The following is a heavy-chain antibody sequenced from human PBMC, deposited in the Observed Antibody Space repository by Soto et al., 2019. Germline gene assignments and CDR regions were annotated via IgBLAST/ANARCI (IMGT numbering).Heavy chain of an antibody. V-gene: IGHV3-21*01. CDR2: ISSSSSYI. J-gene: IGHJ4*02. CDR1: GFTFSSYS. D-gene: IGHD5-18*01. CDR3: ARVVDSYGFLVDAFDY. Sequence: VGSLRLSCAASGFTFSSYSMNWVRQAPGKGLEWVSHISSSSSYIYYADSVKGRFTVSRDNAKNSLYLQMNSLTAEDTAMYYCARVVDSYGFLVDAFDYWGQGSQVTVSS.